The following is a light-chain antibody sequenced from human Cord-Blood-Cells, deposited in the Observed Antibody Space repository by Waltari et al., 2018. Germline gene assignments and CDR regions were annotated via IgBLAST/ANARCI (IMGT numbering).Light chain of an antibody. V-gene: IGLV2-8*01. CDR3: SSYAGSNNV. CDR2: EVS. Sequence: QSALTQPPSASGSPGQSVTISCTGTSSDVGGYNYVSWYQQHPGKAPKLMIYEVSKRPAGVPDRFSGSKSGNTASLTVAGRQAEDEADYYSSSYAGSNNVFGTGTKVTVL. J-gene: IGLJ1*01. CDR1: SSDVGGYNY.